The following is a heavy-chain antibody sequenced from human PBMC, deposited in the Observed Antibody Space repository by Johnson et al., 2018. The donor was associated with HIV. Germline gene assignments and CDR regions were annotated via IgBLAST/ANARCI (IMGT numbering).Heavy chain of an antibody. CDR3: ARDYMPYSSDPDAFDI. J-gene: IGHJ3*02. V-gene: IGHV3-33*01. Sequence: QVQLVESGGGVVQPGRSLRLSCAASGFTFNNYGMHWVRQAPGKGLEWVAIIWYDGSNKYYADSVKGRFTISRDNSKNTMYLQMNSLRAEDTAVYYCARDYMPYSSDPDAFDIWGQGTMVTVSS. D-gene: IGHD6-19*01. CDR1: GFTFNNYG. CDR2: IWYDGSNK.